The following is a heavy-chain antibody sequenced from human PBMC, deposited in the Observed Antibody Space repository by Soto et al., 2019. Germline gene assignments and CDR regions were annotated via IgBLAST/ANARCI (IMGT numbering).Heavy chain of an antibody. CDR1: GFTFSSYG. CDR3: AQDRRPNYYSSTDV. Sequence: QVQLVESGGVVQPGRSLRLSCAASGFTFSSYGMHWVRQAPGKGLEWVAVISYDGSNKYYADSVKGRFTISRDNSKNTLYLQLNRLRAADTAVYYCAQDRRPNYYSSTDVWGQGATVTVSS. D-gene: IGHD6-25*01. J-gene: IGHJ6*02. V-gene: IGHV3-30*18. CDR2: ISYDGSNK.